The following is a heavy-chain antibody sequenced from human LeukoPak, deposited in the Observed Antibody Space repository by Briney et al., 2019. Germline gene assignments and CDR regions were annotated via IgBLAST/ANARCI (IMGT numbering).Heavy chain of an antibody. CDR3: ARGSNYDSSGYYHDY. CDR2: IYYSGNT. Sequence: SETLSLTCTVPGGSISGYSWNWLRQTPGKGLEWIGYIYYSGNTNYNPSLKSRVTISLDTTNNQFSLRLTSVTAADTAMYYCARGSNYDSSGYYHDYWGQGTLVNLSS. J-gene: IGHJ4*02. V-gene: IGHV4-59*01. CDR1: GGSISGYS. D-gene: IGHD3-22*01.